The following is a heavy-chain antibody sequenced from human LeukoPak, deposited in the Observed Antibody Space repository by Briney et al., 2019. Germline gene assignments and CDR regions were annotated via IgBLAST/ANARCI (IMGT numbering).Heavy chain of an antibody. CDR1: GGSISSSSYY. D-gene: IGHD3-22*01. J-gene: IGHJ4*02. CDR3: ARDYYDSSGYDY. V-gene: IGHV4-39*07. Sequence: PSKTLSLTCTVSGGSISSSSYYWGWIRQPPGKGLEWIGSIYYSGSTYYNPSLKSRVTISVDTSKNQFSLKLSSVTAADTAVYYCARDYYDSSGYDYWGQGTLVTVSS. CDR2: IYYSGST.